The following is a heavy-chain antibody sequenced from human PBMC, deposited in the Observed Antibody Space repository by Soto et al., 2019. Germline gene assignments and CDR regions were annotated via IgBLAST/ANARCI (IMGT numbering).Heavy chain of an antibody. J-gene: IGHJ6*02. Sequence: QVQLVQSGAEVKKPGASVKVSCQVSGYTFTRYGLSWVRQAPGQGLEWMGWISAFDGNTDYAQKFQGRVTMTIDTSTSTAYRDLRSLSSDDTAVYYCARPIPTMLRGVIRVSVMDVWGQGTTVTVSS. CDR1: GYTFTRYG. D-gene: IGHD3-10*01. CDR3: ARPIPTMLRGVIRVSVMDV. CDR2: ISAFDGNT. V-gene: IGHV1-18*01.